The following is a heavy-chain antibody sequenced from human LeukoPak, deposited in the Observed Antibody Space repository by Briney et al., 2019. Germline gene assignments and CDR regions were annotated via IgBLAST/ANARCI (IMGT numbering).Heavy chain of an antibody. CDR1: GFTFSSYG. CDR2: IRYDGSNK. CDR3: AKIDSNDATYYYDSSGYYPDY. D-gene: IGHD3-22*01. Sequence: GGSLRLSCAASGFTFSSYGMHWVRQAPGKGLEWVAFIRYDGSNKYYADSVKGRFTISRDNSKSTLYLQMNSLRAEDTAVYYCAKIDSNDATYYYDSSGYYPDYWGQGTLVTVSS. V-gene: IGHV3-30*02. J-gene: IGHJ4*02.